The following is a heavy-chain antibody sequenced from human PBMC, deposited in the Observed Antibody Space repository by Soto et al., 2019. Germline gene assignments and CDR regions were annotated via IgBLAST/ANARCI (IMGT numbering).Heavy chain of an antibody. Sequence: ASGQVSCKASQYNFTNYCIHWVRQAPGQGLEWMGIINPRGGRTNYAQRFQGRVSMTRDTSTSTVYMELSSLRSEDTAVYYCVRDRCTTDRCYTHHFDVWGQGTTVTVSS. CDR1: QYNFTNYC. D-gene: IGHD2-8*01. CDR3: VRDRCTTDRCYTHHFDV. V-gene: IGHV1-46*01. CDR2: INPRGGRT. J-gene: IGHJ6*02.